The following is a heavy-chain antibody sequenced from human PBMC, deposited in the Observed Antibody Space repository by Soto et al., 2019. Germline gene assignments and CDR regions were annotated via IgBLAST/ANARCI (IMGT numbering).Heavy chain of an antibody. D-gene: IGHD3-9*01. J-gene: IGHJ4*02. V-gene: IGHV5-51*01. CDR2: IYPGDSDT. Sequence: LGESLKISCMGSGYSFTHYWIAWVRQMPGKGLEWMGIIYPGDSDTRYSPSFQGQVTISADKSISPAYLQWTSLQASDPAMYYCAMSYDTRTYDGNWGRRSLVGVFS. CDR3: AMSYDTRTYDGN. CDR1: GYSFTHYW.